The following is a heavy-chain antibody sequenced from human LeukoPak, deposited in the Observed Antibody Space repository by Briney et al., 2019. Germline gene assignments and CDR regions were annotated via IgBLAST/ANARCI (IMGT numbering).Heavy chain of an antibody. CDR1: GYTFTNYY. CDR2: INPGGGNT. D-gene: IGHD5-24*01. V-gene: IGHV1-46*01. J-gene: IGHJ3*01. Sequence: ASVKVSCKASGYTFTNYYMHWVRQAPVQGLEWMGLINPGGGNTNYAQNFQGRVTMTRDTSTSTVYMELSSLRSEDTAIYYCARIRDGYNDAYDVWGQGTVVTVPS. CDR3: ARIRDGYNDAYDV.